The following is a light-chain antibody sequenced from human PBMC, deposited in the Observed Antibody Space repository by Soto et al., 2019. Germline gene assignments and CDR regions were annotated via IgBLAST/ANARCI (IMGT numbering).Light chain of an antibody. CDR3: SSYAGSKNFYV. CDR2: EVS. J-gene: IGLJ1*01. CDR1: RRDVGGYNY. V-gene: IGLV2-8*01. Sequence: QSALTQPASVSGSPGQSITISCTGTRRDVGGYNYVSWYQQHPGKAPKLIIYEVSKRPSGVPNRFSGSKSGNTASLTVSGLQAEDEADYYCSSYAGSKNFYVFGTGTKVTVL.